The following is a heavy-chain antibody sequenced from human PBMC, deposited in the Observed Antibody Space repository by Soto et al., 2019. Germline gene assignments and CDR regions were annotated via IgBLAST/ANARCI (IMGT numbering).Heavy chain of an antibody. CDR2: ISSSSSYI. CDR3: AAAYWGDYVWGSSPFDY. CDR1: GFTFSSYS. D-gene: IGHD3-16*01. J-gene: IGHJ4*02. V-gene: IGHV3-21*01. Sequence: PGGSLRLSCAASGFTFSSYSMNWVRQAPGKGLEWVSSISSSSSYIYYADSVKGRFTISRDNAKNSLYLQMNSLRAEDTAVYYCAAAYWGDYVWGSSPFDYWGQGTLVTVSS.